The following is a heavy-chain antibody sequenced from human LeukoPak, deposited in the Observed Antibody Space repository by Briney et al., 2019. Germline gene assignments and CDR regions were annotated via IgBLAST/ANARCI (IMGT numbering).Heavy chain of an antibody. CDR2: IYTSGST. CDR1: GGSISSYY. V-gene: IGHV4-4*07. CDR3: ARSRSSWNYASDAFDI. J-gene: IGHJ3*02. D-gene: IGHD1-7*01. Sequence: PSETLSLTCTVSGGSISSYYWSWIRQPAGKGLEWIGRIYTSGSTNYNPSLKSRVTMSVDTSKNQFSLKLSSVTAADTAVYYCARSRSSWNYASDAFDIWGQGTMVTVSS.